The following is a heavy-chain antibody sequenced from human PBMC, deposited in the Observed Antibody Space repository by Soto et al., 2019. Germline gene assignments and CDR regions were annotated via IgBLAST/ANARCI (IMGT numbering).Heavy chain of an antibody. J-gene: IGHJ5*02. V-gene: IGHV4-34*01. Sequence: SETLSLTCAVYGGSFSGYYWTWIRQPPGTGLEWIGEINHSGSTNYNPSLKSRVTISVDTSKNQFSLKLNSVTAADTAMYYCARISARPYNWFDPWGQGTLVTVSS. CDR2: INHSGST. CDR3: ARISARPYNWFDP. CDR1: GGSFSGYY. D-gene: IGHD6-25*01.